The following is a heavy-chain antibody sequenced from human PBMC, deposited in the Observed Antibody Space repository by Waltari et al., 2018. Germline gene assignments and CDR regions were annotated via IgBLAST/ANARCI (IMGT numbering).Heavy chain of an antibody. Sequence: QVQLMQSGAEVKEPGASVRVSCKASGHPVFNHGLGWLRQALGQGLAWLAWLRPAPGQGVAWVAMSTTNTLHGHYAQNVQGRTRMPTDTATNTAYLELWRLTSDDSAVYYCARLSGMFYYSLDVWGQGTTVTVSS. CDR3: ARLSGMFYYSLDV. D-gene: IGHD3-10*02. CDR1: GHPVFNHG. J-gene: IGHJ6*02. V-gene: IGHV1-18*04. CDR2: LRPAPGQGVAWVAMSTTNTLHG.